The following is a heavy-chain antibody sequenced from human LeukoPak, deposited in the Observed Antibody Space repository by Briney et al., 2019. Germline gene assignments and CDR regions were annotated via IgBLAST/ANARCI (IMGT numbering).Heavy chain of an antibody. CDR2: ISGSGGSGSGGST. V-gene: IGHV3-23*01. Sequence: PGGSLRLSCAASGFTFSSDAMTWVRQAPGKGLEWVSAISGSGGSGSGGSTYYADSVKGRFTISRDNSKNTLYLQMNSLRAEDTAVYYCAKDRRGPTALGWFDPWGQGTLVTVSS. J-gene: IGHJ5*02. D-gene: IGHD4-17*01. CDR1: GFTFSSDA. CDR3: AKDRRGPTALGWFDP.